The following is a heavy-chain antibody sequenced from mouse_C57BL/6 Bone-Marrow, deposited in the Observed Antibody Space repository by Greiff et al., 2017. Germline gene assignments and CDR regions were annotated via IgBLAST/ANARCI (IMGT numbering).Heavy chain of an antibody. CDR3: ARASIYYDYGYWYFDV. D-gene: IGHD2-4*01. Sequence: EVQLVESGGGLVKPGGSLKLSCAASGFTFSSYTMSWVRQTPEKRLEWVATISGGGGNTYYPDSVKGRFTISRDNAKNTLYLQMSSLRSEDTALYYCARASIYYDYGYWYFDVWGTGTTVTVSS. V-gene: IGHV5-9*01. CDR2: ISGGGGNT. CDR1: GFTFSSYT. J-gene: IGHJ1*03.